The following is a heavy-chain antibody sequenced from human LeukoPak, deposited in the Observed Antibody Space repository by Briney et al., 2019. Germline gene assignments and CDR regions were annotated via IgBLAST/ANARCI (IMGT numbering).Heavy chain of an antibody. CDR1: GFTYHDYD. V-gene: IGHV3-9*01. D-gene: IGHD6-13*01. CDR3: AKSQVPRYRSIAAATPFDY. CDR2: ISWNRGSI. Sequence: GRSLRLSCAASGFTYHDYDMHWVRHATGKGLEWVSGISWNRGSIGYADSVKGRFTISRDKDKNSLYLEMNGLRAEDRALYYCAKSQVPRYRSIAAATPFDYRVQGTLVTVSS. J-gene: IGHJ4*02.